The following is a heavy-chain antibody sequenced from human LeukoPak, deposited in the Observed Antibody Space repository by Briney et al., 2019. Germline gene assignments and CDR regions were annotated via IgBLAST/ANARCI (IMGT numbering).Heavy chain of an antibody. V-gene: IGHV3-30*18. J-gene: IGHJ6*02. D-gene: IGHD2-2*01. CDR3: AKDPKYQLLVYYYGMDV. CDR2: ISYDGSNK. CDR1: GFTFSSYG. Sequence: GGSLRLSCAASGFTFSSYGMHWVRQAPGKGLEWVAVISYDGSNKYYADSVKGRFTISRDNSKNTLYLQMNSLRAEDTAVYYCAKDPKYQLLVYYYGMDVWGQGTTVTVSS.